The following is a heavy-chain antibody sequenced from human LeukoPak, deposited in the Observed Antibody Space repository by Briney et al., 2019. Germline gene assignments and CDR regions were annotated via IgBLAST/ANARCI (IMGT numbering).Heavy chain of an antibody. V-gene: IGHV4-39*07. CDR2: IYYSGIT. J-gene: IGHJ4*02. Sequence: SETLSLTCTVSGGSISSSSYYWGWIRQPPGKGLEWIGSIYYSGITFHNPSLKSRITMSVDTSKNQFSLKLSSVTAADTAVYYCARDSLVSSFIFDYWGQGTLVTVSS. CDR3: ARDSLVSSFIFDY. D-gene: IGHD2-2*01. CDR1: GGSISSSSYY.